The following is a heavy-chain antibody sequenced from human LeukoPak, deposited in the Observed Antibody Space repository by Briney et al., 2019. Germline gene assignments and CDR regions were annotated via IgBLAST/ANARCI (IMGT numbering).Heavy chain of an antibody. CDR1: GYTFTSYG. CDR3: ARDSRPYYDYVWGSYRYPGGY. V-gene: IGHV1-18*01. J-gene: IGHJ4*02. CDR2: ISAYNGNT. Sequence: ASVKVSCKASGYTFTSYGISWVRQAPGQGLEWMGWISAYNGNTNYAQKLQGRVTMTTDTSTSTAYMELRSLRSDDTAVYYCARDSRPYYDYVWGSYRYPGGYWGQGTLVTVSS. D-gene: IGHD3-16*02.